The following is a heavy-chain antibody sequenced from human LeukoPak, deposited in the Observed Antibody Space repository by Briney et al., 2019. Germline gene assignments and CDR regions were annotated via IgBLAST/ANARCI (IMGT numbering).Heavy chain of an antibody. CDR3: ARHVHLASRPSDY. D-gene: IGHD6-6*01. V-gene: IGHV4-38-2*01. CDR2: IYHSGST. Sequence: SEXLSLTCAVSGYSISSGYYWGWSRQPPGKGVEWIGSIYHSGSTYYNPSLKSRVTISVDTSKNQFSLKLSSVTAADTAVYYCARHVHLASRPSDYWGQGTLVTVSA. J-gene: IGHJ4*02. CDR1: GYSISSGYY.